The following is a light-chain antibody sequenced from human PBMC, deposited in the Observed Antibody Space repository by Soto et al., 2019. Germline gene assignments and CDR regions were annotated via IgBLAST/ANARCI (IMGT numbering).Light chain of an antibody. V-gene: IGKV3-15*01. Sequence: EIVLTQSPATLSVSPGERATLSCRASQSVSHNLAWYQQKPGQAPRLLFYGASTRATGIPARFSGSGSGTDFTLTISSLQSEDFAVYYCQQANNWPYTFGQGTNLESK. CDR1: QSVSHN. CDR3: QQANNWPYT. CDR2: GAS. J-gene: IGKJ2*01.